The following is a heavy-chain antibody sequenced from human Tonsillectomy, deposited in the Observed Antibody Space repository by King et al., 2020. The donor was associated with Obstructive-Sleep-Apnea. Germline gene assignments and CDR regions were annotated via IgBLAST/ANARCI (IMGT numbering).Heavy chain of an antibody. CDR3: AKDSSYGYRGRFDY. CDR2: IWYDGSKK. J-gene: IGHJ4*02. CDR1: GLTFSSYG. V-gene: IGHV3-33*06. Sequence: QLVQSGGGVVQPGRSLRLSCAASGLTFSSYGMHWVRQAPGKGLEWVAVIWYDGSKKYYADSVKGRFTISRDNSKNTLYLQMNSLRAEDTAVYYCAKDSSYGYRGRFDYWGQGTLVTVSS. D-gene: IGHD5-18*01.